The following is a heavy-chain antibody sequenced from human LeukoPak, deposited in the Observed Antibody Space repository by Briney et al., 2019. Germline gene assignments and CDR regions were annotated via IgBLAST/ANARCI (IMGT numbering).Heavy chain of an antibody. Sequence: PGGSLRLSCAASGFTFSSYAMHWVRQAPGKGLEWVAVISYDGSNKYYADSVKGRFTISRDNSKNTLYLKMNSLRAEDTAVYYCARDHGQWEPSYYFDYWGQGTLVTVSS. CDR1: GFTFSSYA. J-gene: IGHJ4*02. V-gene: IGHV3-30*04. CDR3: ARDHGQWEPSYYFDY. CDR2: ISYDGSNK. D-gene: IGHD1-26*01.